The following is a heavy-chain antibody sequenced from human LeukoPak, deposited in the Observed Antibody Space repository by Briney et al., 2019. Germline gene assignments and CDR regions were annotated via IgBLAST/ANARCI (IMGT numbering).Heavy chain of an antibody. CDR2: IYYSGST. CDR1: GGSISSYY. J-gene: IGHJ3*02. D-gene: IGHD4-17*01. Sequence: SETLSLTCTVSGGSISSYYWSWIRQPPGKGLEWIGYIYYSGSTNYNPSLKSRVTISVDTSKNQFSLKLSSVTAADTAVYYCARHAIESNDYGDSDAFDIWGQGTMVTVSS. V-gene: IGHV4-59*08. CDR3: ARHAIESNDYGDSDAFDI.